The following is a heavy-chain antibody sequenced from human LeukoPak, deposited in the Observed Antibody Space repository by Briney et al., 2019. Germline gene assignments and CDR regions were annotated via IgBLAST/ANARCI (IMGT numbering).Heavy chain of an antibody. CDR1: GGSMRSTSYY. V-gene: IGHV4-39*07. CDR3: ARDPGAFDY. D-gene: IGHD7-27*01. CDR2: AFYSGST. J-gene: IGHJ4*02. Sequence: SETLSLTCTVSGGSMRSTSYYWGWIRQPPGKGLEWIGSAFYSGSTYYNPSLKSRVTISVDKSKNQFSLKLSSVTAADTAVYYCARDPGAFDYWGQGTLVTVSS.